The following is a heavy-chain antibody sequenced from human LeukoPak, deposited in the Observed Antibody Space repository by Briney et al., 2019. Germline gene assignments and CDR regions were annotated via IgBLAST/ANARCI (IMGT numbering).Heavy chain of an antibody. V-gene: IGHV5-10-1*01. J-gene: IGHJ4*02. D-gene: IGHD1-20*01. CDR3: ARGSYLTADY. Sequence: GESLKISCKGSGYIFTSYWISWVRQLPGKGLEWMGRIDPSDSYTNYSPSFQGHVTMSADKSISTAYLQWSSLKASDTAIYYCARGSYLTADYWGQGTLVTVSS. CDR1: GYIFTSYW. CDR2: IDPSDSYT.